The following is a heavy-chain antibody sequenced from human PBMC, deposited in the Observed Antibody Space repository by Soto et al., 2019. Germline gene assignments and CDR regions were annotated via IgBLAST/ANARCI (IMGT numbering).Heavy chain of an antibody. V-gene: IGHV3-23*01. Sequence: EVHLLESGGGLVQRGGSLRLSCVDSGFKFNNYAMNWVRQAPGKGLEWVSNIGGRGGNTFYADSMRGRFTISRDNSKNTVYLQMNNLRVDDSATYYCAKPSAYGDFAGAFDSWGQGTLVTVSP. D-gene: IGHD4-17*01. CDR2: IGGRGGNT. CDR3: AKPSAYGDFAGAFDS. CDR1: GFKFNNYA. J-gene: IGHJ4*02.